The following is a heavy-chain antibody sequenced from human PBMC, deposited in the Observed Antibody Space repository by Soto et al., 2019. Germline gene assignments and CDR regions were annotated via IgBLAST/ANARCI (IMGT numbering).Heavy chain of an antibody. D-gene: IGHD6-19*01. Sequence: PGGSLRLSCVASGFPFSPFWMSWVGQDPGKGRKWVSGISWRGKNMDYRATVKGRFTTSSDNAKNSLYLQMNSLRVEDTALYYCVKGLNIDYNSGWFYFDYWGKGTVVTASS. V-gene: IGHV3-9*01. J-gene: IGHJ4*02. CDR3: VKGLNIDYNSGWFYFDY. CDR2: ISWRGKNM. CDR1: GFPFSPFW.